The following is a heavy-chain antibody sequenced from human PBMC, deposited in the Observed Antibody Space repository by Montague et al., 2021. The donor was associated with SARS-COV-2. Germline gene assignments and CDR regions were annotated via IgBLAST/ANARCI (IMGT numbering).Heavy chain of an antibody. Sequence: SETLSLTCSVSGGSITNYFWGWIRQSPGKGLEWVGYMHSTGSTAXNPSLKSRVIISVDTSKTQISLKLSSVSAADTALYYCARAVVGAKTATIESWGQGTLVTVSS. CDR1: GGSITNYF. V-gene: IGHV4-59*01. J-gene: IGHJ4*02. CDR3: ARAVVGAKTATIES. D-gene: IGHD2-15*01. CDR2: MHSTGST.